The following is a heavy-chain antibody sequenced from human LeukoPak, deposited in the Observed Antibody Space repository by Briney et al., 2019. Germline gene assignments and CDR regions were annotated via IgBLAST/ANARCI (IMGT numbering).Heavy chain of an antibody. CDR3: ARGRNWHSGTYYGAFDY. V-gene: IGHV4-39*06. Sequence: PSETLTLTCTASGGSISSNSYYWGWHGQPPGMERVSIRSMYHGGITYYSPFLNKRATTTVDTSKNQLALDLSSVTAADTAVYYCARGRNWHSGTYYGAFDYWGQGVLVTISS. D-gene: IGHD1-26*01. CDR2: MYHGGIT. CDR1: GGSISSNSYY. J-gene: IGHJ4*02.